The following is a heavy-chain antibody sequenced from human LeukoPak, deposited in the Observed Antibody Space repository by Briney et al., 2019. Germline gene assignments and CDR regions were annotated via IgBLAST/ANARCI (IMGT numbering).Heavy chain of an antibody. V-gene: IGHV3-21*01. J-gene: IGHJ4*02. CDR1: GFTFSSYS. Sequence: GGSLRLSCAASGFTFSSYSMNWVRQAPGKGLEWVSSISSSSSYIYYADSVKGRFTISRDNAKNSLYLQMNSLRAEDTAVYYCARDKYSGYDFDYWGQGTLVIVSS. CDR2: ISSSSSYI. D-gene: IGHD5-12*01. CDR3: ARDKYSGYDFDY.